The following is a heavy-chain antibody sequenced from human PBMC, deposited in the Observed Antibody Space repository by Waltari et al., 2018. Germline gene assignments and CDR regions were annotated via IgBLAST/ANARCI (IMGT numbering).Heavy chain of an antibody. J-gene: IGHJ6*02. CDR3: ARERSREEREFDLSPYSYYRGLDV. Sequence: QVQLVLSGAAGRKPGTSVKVCCEASGDLTRMHTHSWVRPAAGVRPEWLGRITPGFNVATYAYKFESRSTITAEESTSTIFEEVNSLTSENTAVYYCARERSREEREFDLSPYSYYRGLDVWGQGTTVTVSS. D-gene: IGHD3-9*01. V-gene: IGHV1-69*15. CDR1: GDLTRMHT. CDR2: ITPGFNVA.